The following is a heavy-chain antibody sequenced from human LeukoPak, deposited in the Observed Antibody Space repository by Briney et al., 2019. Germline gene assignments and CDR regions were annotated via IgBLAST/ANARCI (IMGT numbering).Heavy chain of an antibody. D-gene: IGHD3-9*01. CDR2: IYYSGST. CDR3: ARHLHPLTPYYYYMDV. Sequence: PSETLSLTCTVSGGSISSYYWSWIRQPPGKGLEWIGYIYYSGSTNYNPSLKSRVTISVDTSKNQFSLKLSSVTAADTAMYYCARHLHPLTPYYYYMDVWGKGTTVTVSS. CDR1: GGSISSYY. J-gene: IGHJ6*03. V-gene: IGHV4-59*01.